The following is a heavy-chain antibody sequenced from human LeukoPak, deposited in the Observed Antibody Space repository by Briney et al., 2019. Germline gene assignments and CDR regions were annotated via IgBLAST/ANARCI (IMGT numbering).Heavy chain of an antibody. CDR1: GGSISSGSYY. Sequence: SQTLSLTCTVSGGSISSGSYYWSWIRQPAGKGLEWIGRIYTSGSTTYNPSLKSRVTISVDTSKNQFSLKLSAVTAADTAMYYCAREDAVSSDDAFDLWGQGTMVTVS. V-gene: IGHV4-61*02. J-gene: IGHJ3*01. CDR2: IYTSGST. D-gene: IGHD6-19*01. CDR3: AREDAVSSDDAFDL.